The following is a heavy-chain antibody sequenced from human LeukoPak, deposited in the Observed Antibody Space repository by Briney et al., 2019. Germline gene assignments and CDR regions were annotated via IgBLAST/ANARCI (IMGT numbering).Heavy chain of an antibody. D-gene: IGHD3-22*01. CDR2: ISAYNGNT. J-gene: IGHJ4*02. CDR3: ARDGDSSGYYPSDY. V-gene: IGHV1-18*01. Sequence: ASVNVSRKPSLYTFTSYGISGVRQAPAQGREGMGWISAYNGNTNYAQKLQGRVTMTTDTSTSTAYMELRSLRSDDTAVYYCARDGDSSGYYPSDYWGQGTLVTVSS. CDR1: LYTFTSYG.